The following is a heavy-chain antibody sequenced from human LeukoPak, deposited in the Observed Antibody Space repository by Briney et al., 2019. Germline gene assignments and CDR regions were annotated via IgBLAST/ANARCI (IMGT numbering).Heavy chain of an antibody. CDR1: GFTFSTFA. Sequence: GGSLRLSCAASGFTFSTFAMIWVRQAPGKGLEWVSVIYSGGSTYYADSVKGRFTISRDNSKNTLYLQMNSLRAEDTAVYYCARGGDYYYDSSGFDYWSQGTLVTVSS. V-gene: IGHV3-53*01. CDR3: ARGGDYYYDSSGFDY. J-gene: IGHJ4*02. D-gene: IGHD3-22*01. CDR2: IYSGGST.